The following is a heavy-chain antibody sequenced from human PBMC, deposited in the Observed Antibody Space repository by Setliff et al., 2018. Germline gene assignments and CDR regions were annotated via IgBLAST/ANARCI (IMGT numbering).Heavy chain of an antibody. CDR1: GGSISSGTNY. J-gene: IGHJ5*02. CDR3: AAVGIDAGGGWFDP. Sequence: PSETLSLTCTVSGGSISSGTNYWSWIRQPAGRGLEWIGHIDPSGNTNYQPSLKSRVTISIDMSKNQFSLKLSSATAADTAVYFCAAVGIDAGGGWFDPWGHGIPVTVSS. D-gene: IGHD1-26*01. V-gene: IGHV4-61*10. CDR2: IDPSGNT.